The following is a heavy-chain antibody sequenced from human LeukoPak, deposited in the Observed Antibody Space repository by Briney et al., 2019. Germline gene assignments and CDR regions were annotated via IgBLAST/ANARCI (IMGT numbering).Heavy chain of an antibody. Sequence: GGSLRLSCAASGFTFSSYAMSWVRQAPGKGLEWVSAISGSGGSTYYADSVKGRFTISRDNSKNTLYLQMNSLRAEDTAVYYCAKDRSSSWHLFDAFDIWGQGTMVTVSS. D-gene: IGHD6-13*01. CDR1: GFTFSSYA. CDR3: AKDRSSSWHLFDAFDI. V-gene: IGHV3-23*01. CDR2: ISGSGGST. J-gene: IGHJ3*02.